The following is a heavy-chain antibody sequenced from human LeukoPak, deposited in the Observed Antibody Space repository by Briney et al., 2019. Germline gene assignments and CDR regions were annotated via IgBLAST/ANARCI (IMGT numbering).Heavy chain of an antibody. V-gene: IGHV4-30-2*01. J-gene: IGHJ4*02. CDR1: GGSISSGGYS. CDR3: ARGQCSGGSCYLDY. Sequence: SETLSLTCAVSGGSISSGGYSWSWIRQPPGKGLEWIGYIYHSGSTYYNPSLKSRVTISVDRSKNQFSLKLSSVTAADTAVYYCARGQCSGGSCYLDYWGQGTLVTVSS. CDR2: IYHSGST. D-gene: IGHD2-15*01.